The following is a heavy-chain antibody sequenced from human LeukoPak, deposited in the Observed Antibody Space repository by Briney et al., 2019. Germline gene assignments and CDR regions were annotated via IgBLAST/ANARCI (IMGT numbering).Heavy chain of an antibody. V-gene: IGHV4-34*01. Sequence: SETLSLTCAVYGGSFSGYYWSWIRQPPGKGLEWIGEINHSGSTNYNPSLKSRVTISVDTSKNQFSLQLNSVTPEDTAVYYCARDLVYYYGSGSYHDAFDIWGQGTMVTVSS. D-gene: IGHD3-10*01. CDR3: ARDLVYYYGSGSYHDAFDI. CDR2: INHSGST. CDR1: GGSFSGYY. J-gene: IGHJ3*02.